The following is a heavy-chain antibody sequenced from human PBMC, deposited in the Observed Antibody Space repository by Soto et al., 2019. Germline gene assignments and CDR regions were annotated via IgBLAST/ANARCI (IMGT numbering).Heavy chain of an antibody. J-gene: IGHJ5*02. Sequence: PSETLSLTCTVPGGSISSGDYYWSWIRQPPGKGLEWIGYIYYSGSTYYNPSLKSRVTISVDTSKNQFSLKLSSVTAADTAVYYCARGRGFGWFDPWGQGTLVTV. CDR3: ARGRGFGWFDP. CDR1: GGSISSGDYY. D-gene: IGHD3-10*01. V-gene: IGHV4-30-4*01. CDR2: IYYSGST.